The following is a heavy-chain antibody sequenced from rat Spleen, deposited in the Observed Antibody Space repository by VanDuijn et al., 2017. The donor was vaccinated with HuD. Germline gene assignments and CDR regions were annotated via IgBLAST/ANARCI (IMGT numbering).Heavy chain of an antibody. CDR3: TGRRDFDY. CDR2: IWGDGSS. D-gene: IGHD1-11*01. J-gene: IGHJ2*01. Sequence: QVQLKESGPGLVQPSQTLSLTCTVSGFSLTSNSVHWVRQPPGKGLEWMGGIWGDGSSDYNSAIKSRLSINRDTSNSQVFLKMNSLQVEDTAIYFCTGRRDFDYWGQGVMVTVSS. CDR1: GFSLTSNS. V-gene: IGHV2-1*01.